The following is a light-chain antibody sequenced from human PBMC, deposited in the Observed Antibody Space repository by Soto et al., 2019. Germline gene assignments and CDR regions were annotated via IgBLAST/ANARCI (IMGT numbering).Light chain of an antibody. CDR3: TSYTSNTALV. V-gene: IGLV2-14*01. Sequence: QSAPTQPASVSGSPGQSITISCTGTSSDIGRHDYVSWYQHHPGKAPKLIIYEVTNRPSGVSDRFSGSKSGSTASLTISGLQAEDEADYHCTSYTSNTALVFGTGTQLTVL. CDR1: SSDIGRHDY. J-gene: IGLJ1*01. CDR2: EVT.